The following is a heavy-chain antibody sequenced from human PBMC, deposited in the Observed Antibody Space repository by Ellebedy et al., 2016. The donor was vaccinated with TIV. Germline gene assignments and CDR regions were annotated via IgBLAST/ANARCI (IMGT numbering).Heavy chain of an antibody. CDR1: GGSISSSSYY. Sequence: SETLSLXCTVSGGSISSSSYYWGWIRQPPGKGLEWIGSIYYSGSTYYNPSLKSRVTISVDTSKNQFSLKLSSVTAADTAVYYCARHTTPGNLFDYWGQGTLVTVSS. J-gene: IGHJ4*02. CDR3: ARHTTPGNLFDY. CDR2: IYYSGST. D-gene: IGHD1-14*01. V-gene: IGHV4-39*01.